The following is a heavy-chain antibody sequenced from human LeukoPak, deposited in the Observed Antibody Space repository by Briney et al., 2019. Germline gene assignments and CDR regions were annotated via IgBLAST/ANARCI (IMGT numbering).Heavy chain of an antibody. CDR2: IYYSGST. V-gene: IGHV4-59*08. D-gene: IGHD6-19*01. CDR1: GGSLSSYY. CDR3: AGLNGGWYYFDY. Sequence: SETLSLTCTVSGGSLSSYYWSWLRQPPGKGLEWIGYIYYSGSTNYNPSLKSRVTISVDTSKNQFSLKLSSVTAADTAVYYCAGLNGGWYYFDYWGQGTLVTVSS. J-gene: IGHJ4*02.